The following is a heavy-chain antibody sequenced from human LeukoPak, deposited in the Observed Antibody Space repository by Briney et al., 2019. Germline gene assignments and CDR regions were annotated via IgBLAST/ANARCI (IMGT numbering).Heavy chain of an antibody. D-gene: IGHD2-8*01. CDR3: ARENYCTNGVCWAFDP. Sequence: SETLSLTCTVSGGSISNSDHYWGWVRQLPGKGLEWIGNIYYTGSASYNSSLKSRVTISVDTSKNQFSLQLSSVTAADTAVYYCARENYCTNGVCWAFDPWGPGTLVIVSS. J-gene: IGHJ5*02. CDR1: GGSISNSDHY. V-gene: IGHV4-39*07. CDR2: IYYTGSA.